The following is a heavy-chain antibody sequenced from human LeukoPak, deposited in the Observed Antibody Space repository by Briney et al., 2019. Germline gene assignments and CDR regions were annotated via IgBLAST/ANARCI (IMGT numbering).Heavy chain of an antibody. D-gene: IGHD2-2*01. CDR3: ARDGGSTSHYYNGMDV. J-gene: IGHJ6*02. V-gene: IGHV1-69*04. CDR1: GGTFSSYA. CDR2: IIPILGIA. Sequence: SVKVSCKASGGTFSSYAISWVRPAPGQGLEWMGRIIPILGIANYAQKFQGRVTITADKSTSTAYMELSSLRSEDTAVYYCARDGGSTSHYYNGMDVWGQGTTVTVSS.